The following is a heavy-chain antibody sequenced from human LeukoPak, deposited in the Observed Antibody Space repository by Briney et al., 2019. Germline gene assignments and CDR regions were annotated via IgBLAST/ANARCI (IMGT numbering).Heavy chain of an antibody. J-gene: IGHJ5*02. Sequence: GGSLRLSCAASGFTFSSYGMHWVRQAPGKGLEWVAFIRYDGSNKDYADSVKGRFTIPRDNSKNTLYLQMNSLRPEDTAVYYCAKVGNYFDSTGYYNLWGQGTLVTVSS. CDR2: IRYDGSNK. V-gene: IGHV3-30*02. CDR1: GFTFSSYG. D-gene: IGHD3-22*01. CDR3: AKVGNYFDSTGYYNL.